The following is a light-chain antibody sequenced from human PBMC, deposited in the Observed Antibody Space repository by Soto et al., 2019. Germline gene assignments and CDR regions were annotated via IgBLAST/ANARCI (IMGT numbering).Light chain of an antibody. J-gene: IGKJ1*01. CDR3: HQRQSWPRT. CDR1: QAVNTR. V-gene: IGKV3D-11*03. Sequence: DIVLTQSPAPLSSFPGDRVTLSCRASQAVNTRLAWYQHKPGQAPRLLIYLTSNRAAGIPARFSGSGSETDFTLTISDVEPEDFAVYYCHQRQSWPRTFGQGTKVDI. CDR2: LTS.